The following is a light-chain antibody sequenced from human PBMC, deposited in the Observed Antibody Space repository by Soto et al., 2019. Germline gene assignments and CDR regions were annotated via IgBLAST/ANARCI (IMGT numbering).Light chain of an antibody. CDR2: DVS. CDR3: ISYTSSRNV. Sequence: QSALSQPASVSGSPGQSITISCTGTSSDVGGYNYVSWYQQHPGKAPKLMIYDVSNRPSGVSNRFSGSKSGNTASLTISGLQAEDEADYYCISYTSSRNVFGTGTKVTVL. CDR1: SSDVGGYNY. J-gene: IGLJ1*01. V-gene: IGLV2-14*01.